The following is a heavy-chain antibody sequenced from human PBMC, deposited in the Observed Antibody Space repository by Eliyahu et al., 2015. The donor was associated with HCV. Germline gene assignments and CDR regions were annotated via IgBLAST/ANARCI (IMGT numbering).Heavy chain of an antibody. CDR1: GYTFTSYY. V-gene: IGHV1-46*04. CDR2: INPSGGST. CDR3: ARDPRSQSIAAVTLYYYYGMDV. J-gene: IGHJ6*02. Sequence: QVQLVQSGAEVKKPGASVKVSCKASGYTFTSYYMXWVRQAPGQGLEWMGIINPSGGSTSYAQKLQGRVTMTRDTSTSTVYMELSSLRSEDTAVYYCARDPRSQSIAAVTLYYYYGMDVWGQGTTVTVSS. D-gene: IGHD6-13*01.